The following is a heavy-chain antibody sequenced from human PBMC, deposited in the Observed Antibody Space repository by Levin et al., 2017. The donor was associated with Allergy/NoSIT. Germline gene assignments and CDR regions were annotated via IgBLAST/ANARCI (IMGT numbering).Heavy chain of an antibody. CDR3: AKADEYSTSCELFDY. CDR2: ISGSGGST. CDR1: GFTFSSYA. Sequence: LSLTCAASGFTFSSYAMSWVRPAPGKGLEWVSAISGSGGSTYYADSVKGRFTISRDNSKNTLYLQMNSLRAEDTAVYYCAKADEYSTSCELFDYWGQGTLVTVSS. V-gene: IGHV3-23*01. J-gene: IGHJ4*02. D-gene: IGHD6-6*01.